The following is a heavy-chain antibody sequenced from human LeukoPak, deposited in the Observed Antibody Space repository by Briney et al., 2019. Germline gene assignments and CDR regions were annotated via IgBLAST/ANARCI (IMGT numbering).Heavy chain of an antibody. V-gene: IGHV3-20*04. CDR2: INWNGGST. D-gene: IGHD3-3*01. J-gene: IGHJ6*03. Sequence: AGGSLRLSCAASGFTFSSYGMSWVRQAPGKGLEWVSGINWNGGSTGYADSVKGRFTISRDNAKNSLYLQMNSLRAEDTALYYCARPALPYYDFWSGYPNYYYYMDVWGKGTTVTVSS. CDR1: GFTFSSYG. CDR3: ARPALPYYDFWSGYPNYYYYMDV.